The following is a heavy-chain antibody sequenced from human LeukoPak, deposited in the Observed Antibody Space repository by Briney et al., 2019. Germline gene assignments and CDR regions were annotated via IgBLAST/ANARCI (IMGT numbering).Heavy chain of an antibody. J-gene: IGHJ6*02. Sequence: ASVKVSCKASGGTFSSYAISWVRQAPGQGLEWMGGIIPIFGTANYAQKFQGRVTITADESTSTAYMELSSLRSEDTAVYYCARDRLFTMVRGNHYYYGMDVWGQGTTVTVSS. CDR2: IIPIFGTA. V-gene: IGHV1-69*13. CDR1: GGTFSSYA. CDR3: ARDRLFTMVRGNHYYYGMDV. D-gene: IGHD3-10*01.